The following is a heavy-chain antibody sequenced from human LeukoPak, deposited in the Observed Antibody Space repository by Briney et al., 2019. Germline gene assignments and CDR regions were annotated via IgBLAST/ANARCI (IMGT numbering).Heavy chain of an antibody. CDR2: IYYSGST. J-gene: IGHJ4*02. CDR1: GGSISSGGYY. CDR3: AREGGGDYYDSSGYYRFDY. V-gene: IGHV4-31*11. Sequence: SETLSLTCAVSGGSISSGGYYWSWIRQHPGKGLEWIGYIYYSGSTYYNPSLKSRVTISVDTSKNQFSLKLSSVTAADTAVYYCAREGGGDYYDSSGYYRFDYWGQGTLVTVSS. D-gene: IGHD3-22*01.